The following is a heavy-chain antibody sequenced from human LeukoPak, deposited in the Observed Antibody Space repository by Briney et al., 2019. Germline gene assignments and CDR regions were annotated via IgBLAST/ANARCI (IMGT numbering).Heavy chain of an antibody. V-gene: IGHV1-18*01. D-gene: IGHD5-12*01. CDR1: GYTFTSYG. CDR3: AREMVTILLFPYYYYYGMDV. Sequence: ASVKVSCKASGYTFTSYGISWVRQAPGQGLEWMGWISAYNGNTNYAQKLQGRVTMTTDTSTSTAYMELRSLRSDDTAVYYCAREMVTILLFPYYYYYGMDVWGQGTTVTVSS. CDR2: ISAYNGNT. J-gene: IGHJ6*02.